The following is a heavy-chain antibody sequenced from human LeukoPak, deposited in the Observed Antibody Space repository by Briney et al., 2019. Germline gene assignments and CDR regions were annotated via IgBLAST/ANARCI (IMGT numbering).Heavy chain of an antibody. CDR3: ARESTVAGQYGTPTPSS. CDR2: INPNGGGT. CDR1: GYTFTAHF. D-gene: IGHD6-19*01. J-gene: IGHJ5*02. V-gene: IGHV1-2*02. Sequence: EASVKVSCKASGYTFTAHFIHWIRQAPGQGLEWMGSINPNGGGTIYAQKFQGRVTMTRDTSISSAYMELNSLRSDDTAVYYCARESTVAGQYGTPTPSSWGQGTLVTVSS.